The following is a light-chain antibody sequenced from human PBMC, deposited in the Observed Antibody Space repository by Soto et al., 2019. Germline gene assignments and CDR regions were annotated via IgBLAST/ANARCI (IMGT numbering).Light chain of an antibody. J-gene: IGLJ3*02. V-gene: IGLV2-14*01. CDR2: GST. CDR1: SSDVGGYNY. CDR3: QSYDSRLTLSV. Sequence: QSALTQPASVSGSPGQSITISCTGTSSDVGGYNYVSWYQQHPGKAPKLLISGSTNRPLGIPDRFSGSKSGTSASLAIAGLQAEDEGDYYCQSYDSRLTLSVFGGGTQLTVL.